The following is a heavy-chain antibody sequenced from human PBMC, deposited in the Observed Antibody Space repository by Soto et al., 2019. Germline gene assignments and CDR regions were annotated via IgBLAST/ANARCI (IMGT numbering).Heavy chain of an antibody. Sequence: PGGSLRLSCAASGFTFSSYWMSRVRQAPGKGLEWVANIKQDGSEKYYVDSVKGRFTISRDNAKNSLYLQMNSLRAEDTAVYYCARDGAYLRLGYYYYGMDVWGQGTTVTVSS. CDR1: GFTFSSYW. CDR3: ARDGAYLRLGYYYYGMDV. D-gene: IGHD3-16*01. V-gene: IGHV3-7*03. J-gene: IGHJ6*02. CDR2: IKQDGSEK.